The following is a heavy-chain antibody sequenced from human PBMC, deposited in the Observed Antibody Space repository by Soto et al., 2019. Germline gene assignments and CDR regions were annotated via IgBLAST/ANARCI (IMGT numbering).Heavy chain of an antibody. Sequence: SVKFSCKGSGGTFSGHVIAWVRQVPGQGLEWMGGIMPTFGSATYAPKFQGRVTISTDKSTSTAYMELSSLRSEDTAVYFCASERSAQYFDYWGQGTLVTVSS. CDR2: IMPTFGSA. D-gene: IGHD1-26*01. J-gene: IGHJ4*02. CDR3: ASERSAQYFDY. V-gene: IGHV1-69*05. CDR1: GGTFSGHV.